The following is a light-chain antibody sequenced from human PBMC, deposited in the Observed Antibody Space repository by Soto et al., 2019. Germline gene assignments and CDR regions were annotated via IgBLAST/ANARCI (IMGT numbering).Light chain of an antibody. CDR3: QQYNNWWT. CDR2: GAS. J-gene: IGKJ1*01. V-gene: IGKV3-15*01. CDR1: QSLSRN. Sequence: EVVMTQSPATLSVSPGERATLSCRASQSLSRNLAWYQQKPGQAPRLLIYGASTRATGVPARFSGSGSGTEFTLTISSLQSEDFAVYYCQQYNNWWTFGQGTKVEI.